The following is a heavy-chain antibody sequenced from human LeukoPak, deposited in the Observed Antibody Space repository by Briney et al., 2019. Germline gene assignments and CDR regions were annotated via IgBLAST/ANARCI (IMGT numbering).Heavy chain of an antibody. CDR1: GFTFSSYG. Sequence: PGRSLRLSCAASGFTFSSYGMNWVRQAPGKGLEWVSYISSSGSTIYYADSVKGRFTISRDNAKNSLYLQMNSLRAEDTAVYYCARQVSRGVVIIDYWGQGTLVTVSS. CDR3: ARQVSRGVVIIDY. V-gene: IGHV3-48*04. D-gene: IGHD3-3*01. CDR2: ISSSGSTI. J-gene: IGHJ4*02.